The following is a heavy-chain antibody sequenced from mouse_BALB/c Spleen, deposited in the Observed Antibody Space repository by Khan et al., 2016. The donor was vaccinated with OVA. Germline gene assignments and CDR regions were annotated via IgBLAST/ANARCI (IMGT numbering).Heavy chain of an antibody. Sequence: EVKLVESGGGLVKPGGSLKLSCAASGFTFSNYAMSWVRQSPEKRLEWVASISSGDSTYYPDSVKGRFTISRDTARNILYLQMSSLRSEDTAMYYCARDYWFAYWGQGTLVTVSA. CDR2: ISSGDST. J-gene: IGHJ3*01. CDR3: ARDYWFAY. V-gene: IGHV5-6-5*01. CDR1: GFTFSNYA.